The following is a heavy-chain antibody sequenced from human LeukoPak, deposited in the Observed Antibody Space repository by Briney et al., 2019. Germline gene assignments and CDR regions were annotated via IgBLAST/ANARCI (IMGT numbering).Heavy chain of an antibody. CDR2: INPNSGNT. D-gene: IGHD6-19*01. CDR3: ARWGSGWYWTFDI. J-gene: IGHJ3*02. Sequence: GASVKVSCKASGYTFTGYYMHWVRQAPGQGLEWMGWINPNSGNTGYAQKFQGRVTMTRNTSISTAYMELSSLRSEDTAVYYCARWGSGWYWTFDIWGQGTMVTVSS. V-gene: IGHV1-8*02. CDR1: GYTFTGYY.